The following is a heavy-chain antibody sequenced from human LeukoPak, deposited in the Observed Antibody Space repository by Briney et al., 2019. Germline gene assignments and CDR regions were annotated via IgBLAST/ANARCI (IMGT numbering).Heavy chain of an antibody. CDR3: ARDRTGWDASNIDY. Sequence: GGSLRLSCAASGFTVSSNYMSWVRQAPGKGLEWVSVIYSGGSTYYADSVKGRFTISRDNSKNSLYLQMNSLRAEDTAVYYCARDRTGWDASNIDYWGQGTLVTVSS. J-gene: IGHJ4*02. CDR1: GFTVSSNY. CDR2: IYSGGST. V-gene: IGHV3-53*01. D-gene: IGHD2-8*02.